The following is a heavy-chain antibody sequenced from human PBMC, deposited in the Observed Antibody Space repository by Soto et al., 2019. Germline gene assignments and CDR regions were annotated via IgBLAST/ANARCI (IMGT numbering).Heavy chain of an antibody. CDR3: ARLLVEAYSSPQYYFDY. V-gene: IGHV3-11*05. CDR1: GFTFSDYY. D-gene: IGHD2-8*02. J-gene: IGHJ4*02. CDR2: ISSSSSYT. Sequence: QVQLVESGGGLVKPGGSLRLSCAASGFTFSDYYMSWIRQAPGKGLEWVSYISSSSSYTNYADSVKGRFTISRDNAKNXXYLQMNSLRAEDTAVYYCARLLVEAYSSPQYYFDYWGQGTLVTVSS.